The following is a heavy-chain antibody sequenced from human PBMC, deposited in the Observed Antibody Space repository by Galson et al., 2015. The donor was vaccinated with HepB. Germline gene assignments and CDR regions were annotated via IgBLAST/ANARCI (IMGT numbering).Heavy chain of an antibody. V-gene: IGHV4-39*07. CDR1: GGSISSSTYY. CDR2: IYYSGNT. D-gene: IGHD3-9*01. J-gene: IGHJ6*02. CDR3: ARDTFLLRYVDWSLNGMDV. Sequence: ETLSLTCTVSGGSISSSTYYWGWIRQPPGKGLEWIGIIYYSGNTYYNPSLKSRVIISVDPSKNQYSLKLSSVTAADTAVYYCARDTFLLRYVDWSLNGMDVWGQGTTVIVS.